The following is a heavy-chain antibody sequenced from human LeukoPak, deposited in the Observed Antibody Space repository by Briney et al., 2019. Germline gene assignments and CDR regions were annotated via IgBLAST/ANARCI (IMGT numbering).Heavy chain of an antibody. CDR2: IRNSGSST. V-gene: IGHV3-23*01. Sequence: GGSLRLSCAASGFTFSSYGMNWVRQAPGKGLEWVSTIRNSGSSTSYADSVKGRFTISRDNSKNTLYLQMNSLRAEDTAVYYCARESLAVAGIDYWGQGTLVTVSS. CDR1: GFTFSSYG. CDR3: ARESLAVAGIDY. J-gene: IGHJ4*02. D-gene: IGHD6-19*01.